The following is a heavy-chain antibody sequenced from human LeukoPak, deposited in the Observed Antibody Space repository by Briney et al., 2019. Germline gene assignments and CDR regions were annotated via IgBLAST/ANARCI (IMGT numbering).Heavy chain of an antibody. CDR3: ARQLDSSGNYYAPMDV. Sequence: PSETLSLTCSVSGGSISISTYFWGWIRQPPGKGLEWIGSIHYSGSTYSNPSLKSRVTISVDTSKNQFSLKRSSVTAADTAVYFCARQLDSSGNYYAPMDVWGKGTTVTISS. CDR2: IHYSGST. V-gene: IGHV4-39*01. CDR1: GGSISISTYF. D-gene: IGHD3-10*01. J-gene: IGHJ6*03.